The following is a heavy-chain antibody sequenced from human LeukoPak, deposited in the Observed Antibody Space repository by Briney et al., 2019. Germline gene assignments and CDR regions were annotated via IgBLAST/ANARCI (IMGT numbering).Heavy chain of an antibody. CDR3: ARDRGDGSGTYCDY. CDR1: GFTFSTFA. CDR2: ISSNGRST. Sequence: GGSLRLSCVASGFTFSTFAMHWVRQAPGKGLEYVSAISSNGRSTYYADSVKGRFTISRDNSKNTLYLQMGSLRAEDMAVYYCARDRGDGSGTYCDYWGRGTLVTVSS. V-gene: IGHV3-64*02. D-gene: IGHD3-10*01. J-gene: IGHJ4*02.